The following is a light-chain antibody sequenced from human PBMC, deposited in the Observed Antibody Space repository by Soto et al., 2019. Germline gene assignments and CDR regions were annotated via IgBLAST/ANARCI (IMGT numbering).Light chain of an antibody. V-gene: IGLV1-44*01. Sequence: QSVLTQPPSVSGTPGQRVTISCSGSSSNIGSNTVNWYQQIPGTTPKLLIYRNNQRPSGVPDRFSGSKSDTSASLAISGLQSEDEADYYCAAWDDSLNGLVFGGGTKLTVL. CDR2: RNN. CDR3: AAWDDSLNGLV. J-gene: IGLJ3*02. CDR1: SSNIGSNT.